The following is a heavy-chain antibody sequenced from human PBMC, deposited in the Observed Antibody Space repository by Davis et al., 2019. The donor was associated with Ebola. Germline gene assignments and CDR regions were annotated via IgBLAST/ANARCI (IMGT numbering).Heavy chain of an antibody. CDR2: ISSSSSYI. CDR1: GFTFSSYS. D-gene: IGHD2-2*02. CDR3: ARDHPPPEDIVVVPAAIAGVAFDI. J-gene: IGHJ3*02. Sequence: GGSLRLSCAASGFTFSSYSMNWVRQAPGKGLEWVSSISSSSSYIYYADSVKGRFTISRDNAKNSLYLQMNSLRAEDTAVYYCARDHPPPEDIVVVPAAIAGVAFDIWGQGTMVTVSS. V-gene: IGHV3-21*01.